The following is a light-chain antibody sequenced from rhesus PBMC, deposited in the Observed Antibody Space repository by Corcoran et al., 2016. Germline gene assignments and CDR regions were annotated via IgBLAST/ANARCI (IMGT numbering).Light chain of an antibody. CDR2: GAY. J-gene: IGKJ1*01. CDR1: ESVGSS. Sequence: EIVMTQSPVTLSLSPGETATLSCRASESVGSSLAWYQQKPGQAPKLLVPGAYFRATGIPDRFSGRGSRTEFTLTISSLEPEDVGVYHCQQYNDLFPTFGQGTKVEIK. V-gene: IGKV3-40*03. CDR3: QQYNDLFPT.